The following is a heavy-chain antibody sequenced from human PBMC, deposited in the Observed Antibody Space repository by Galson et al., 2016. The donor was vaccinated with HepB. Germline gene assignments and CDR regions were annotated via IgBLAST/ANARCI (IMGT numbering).Heavy chain of an antibody. D-gene: IGHD2-15*01. V-gene: IGHV3-53*01. J-gene: IGHJ6*02. CDR1: GITVSTNS. CDR2: LYSDGST. Sequence: SLRLSCAASGITVSTNSISWVRQAPGKGLEWISILYSDGSTHYAGSVRGRFTFARGDSKNTLYLQMSSLRAEDTAVYYWARDNRGYCSGGNCPTHYYYGMDVWGQGTTVTVSS. CDR3: ARDNRGYCSGGNCPTHYYYGMDV.